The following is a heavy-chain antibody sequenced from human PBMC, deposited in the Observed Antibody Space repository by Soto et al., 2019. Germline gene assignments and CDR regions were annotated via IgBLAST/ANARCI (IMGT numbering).Heavy chain of an antibody. D-gene: IGHD2-8*01. Sequence: GGSLRLSCAASGFTVISFYMNWVRQAPGKGLEWVSLIYTGDSTSYADSVRGRFTISRDNSKNTLYLQMNSLTAEDTAVYFCATEFYYRFDSWGQGT. CDR1: GFTVISFY. CDR2: IYTGDST. J-gene: IGHJ5*01. V-gene: IGHV3-66*01. CDR3: ATEFYYRFDS.